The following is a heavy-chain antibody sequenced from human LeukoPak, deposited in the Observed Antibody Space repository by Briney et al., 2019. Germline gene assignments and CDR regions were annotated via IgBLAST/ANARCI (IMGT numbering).Heavy chain of an antibody. V-gene: IGHV4-4*07. D-gene: IGHD3-3*01. Sequence: SETLSLTCTVSGGSISSYYWSWIRQPAGKGLEWIGRIYTSGSTNYNPSLKSRVTMSVDTSKNQFSLKLSSVTAADTAVYYCARERVRGIFDAFDIWGQGTMVTVSS. CDR3: ARERVRGIFDAFDI. CDR1: GGSISSYY. J-gene: IGHJ3*02. CDR2: IYTSGST.